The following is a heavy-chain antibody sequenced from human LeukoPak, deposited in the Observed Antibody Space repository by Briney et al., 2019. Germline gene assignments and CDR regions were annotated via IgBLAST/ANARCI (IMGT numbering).Heavy chain of an antibody. D-gene: IGHD2-21*02. V-gene: IGHV4-39*07. J-gene: IGHJ4*02. Sequence: PSETLSLTCTVSGGSISSSSYYWGWIRQPPGKGLEWIGSIYYSGSTYYNPSLKSRVTISVDTSKNQFSLKLSSVTAADTAVYYCARSRVTFKFDYWGQGTLVTVSS. CDR2: IYYSGST. CDR3: ARSRVTFKFDY. CDR1: GGSISSSSYY.